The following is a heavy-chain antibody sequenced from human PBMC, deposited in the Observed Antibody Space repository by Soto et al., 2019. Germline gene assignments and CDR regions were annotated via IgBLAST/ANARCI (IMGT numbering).Heavy chain of an antibody. CDR3: AGKVDTAMVRGVDY. D-gene: IGHD5-18*01. CDR1: GGSISSSSYY. J-gene: IGHJ4*02. Sequence: QLQLQESGPGLVKPSETLSLTCTVSGGSISSSSYYWGWIRQPPRKGLEWIGCLYYSGSTYYNPSHEIRVIISVDPSRSQFSLKLSSVTAADTAVYYCAGKVDTAMVRGVDYWGQGTLVTVAS. V-gene: IGHV4-39*01. CDR2: LYYSGST.